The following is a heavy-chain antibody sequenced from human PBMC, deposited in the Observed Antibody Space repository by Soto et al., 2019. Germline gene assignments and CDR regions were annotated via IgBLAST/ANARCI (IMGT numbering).Heavy chain of an antibody. CDR2: ISGHNGNT. V-gene: IGHV1-18*04. J-gene: IGHJ5*02. CDR3: ATQPGRSSGRLYNWFDP. D-gene: IGHD6-6*01. Sequence: ASVKVSCKASGYSFTSYGISWVRQAPGQGPEWMGWISGHNGNTNHPQSLQGRVTMTTDTSRNTAYMELRSLRSEDTAVYYCATQPGRSSGRLYNWFDPWGQGTLVTVSS. CDR1: GYSFTSYG.